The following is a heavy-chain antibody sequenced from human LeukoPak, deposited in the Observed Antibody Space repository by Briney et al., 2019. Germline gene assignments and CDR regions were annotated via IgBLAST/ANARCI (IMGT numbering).Heavy chain of an antibody. CDR3: TKGGRPMIVVVTDY. D-gene: IGHD3-22*01. J-gene: IGHJ4*02. CDR2: IVGSGASP. Sequence: GGSLRLSCAASGFTFSSYAMSWVRQAPGKGLEWVSPIVGSGASPYYANSVEGWLTISRDKSKNSMYLQRNSLTAEDTAVYDCTKGGRPMIVVVTDYWGQGTLLTVS. CDR1: GFTFSSYA. V-gene: IGHV3-23*01.